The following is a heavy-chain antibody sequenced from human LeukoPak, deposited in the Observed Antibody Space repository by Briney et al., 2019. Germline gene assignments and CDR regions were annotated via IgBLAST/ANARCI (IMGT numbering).Heavy chain of an antibody. D-gene: IGHD6-19*01. V-gene: IGHV4-59*01. CDR3: ARDRNGWDSFDY. J-gene: IGHJ4*02. CDR2: IYYSGST. Sequence: SETLSLNCTVSGGSISSYYWSWIRQPPGKGLEWIGYIYYSGSTNYNPSLKSRVTISVDTSKNQFSLKLSPVTAADTAVYYCARDRNGWDSFDYWGQGTLVTVSS. CDR1: GGSISSYY.